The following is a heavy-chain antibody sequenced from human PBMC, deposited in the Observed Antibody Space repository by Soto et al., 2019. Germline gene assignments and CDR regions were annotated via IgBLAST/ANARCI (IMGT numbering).Heavy chain of an antibody. D-gene: IGHD3-16*01. CDR2: IIPIFGTA. Sequence: SVKVSCKASGGTFSSYAISWVRQAPGQGLEWMGGIIPIFGTANYAQKFQGRVTITADESTSTAYMELSSLRSEDTAVYYCARVYANYYYGMDVWGQGTTVTVSS. V-gene: IGHV1-69*13. CDR3: ARVYANYYYGMDV. CDR1: GGTFSSYA. J-gene: IGHJ6*02.